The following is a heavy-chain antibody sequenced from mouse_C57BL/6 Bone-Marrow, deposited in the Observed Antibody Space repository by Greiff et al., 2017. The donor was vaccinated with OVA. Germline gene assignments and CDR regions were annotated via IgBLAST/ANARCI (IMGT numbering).Heavy chain of an antibody. CDR2: IYPGSGST. Sequence: VQLQQPGAELVKPGASVKMSCKASGYTFTSYWITWVKQRPGQGLEWIGDIYPGSGSTNYNEKFKSKATLTVDTSSGTAYMQLSSLTSEDSAVYYCARDLYYYGSSPFAYWGQGTLVTVSA. CDR1: GYTFTSYW. CDR3: ARDLYYYGSSPFAY. J-gene: IGHJ3*01. V-gene: IGHV1-55*01. D-gene: IGHD1-1*01.